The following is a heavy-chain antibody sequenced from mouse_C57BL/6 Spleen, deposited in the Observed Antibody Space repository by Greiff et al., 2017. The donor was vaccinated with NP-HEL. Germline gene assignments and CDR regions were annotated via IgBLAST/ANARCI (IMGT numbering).Heavy chain of an antibody. CDR2: IYPRSGNT. V-gene: IGHV1-81*01. CDR3: ARVRERGFDY. J-gene: IGHJ2*01. Sequence: QVQLKQSGAELARPGASVKLSCKASGYTFTSYGISWVKQRTGQGLEWIGEIYPRSGNTYYNEKFKGKATLTADKSSSTAYMELRSLTSEDSAVYFCARVRERGFDYWGQGTTLTVSS. CDR1: GYTFTSYG.